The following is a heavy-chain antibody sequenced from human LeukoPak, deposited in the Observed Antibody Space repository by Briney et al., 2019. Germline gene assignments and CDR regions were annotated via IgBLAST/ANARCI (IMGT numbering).Heavy chain of an antibody. CDR3: ATDREDYDSSGYYLSDAFDI. CDR1: GFTFSGYS. V-gene: IGHV3-48*01. Sequence: PGGSLTLSCAVSGFTFSGYSRKWVRQAPGKGLEWVSYISSSSATIYHADSVKGRFTVSRDNAKNSLYLQMDSLRVEDTAVYYCATDREDYDSSGYYLSDAFDIWGQGTMVTVSS. D-gene: IGHD3-22*01. CDR2: ISSSSATI. J-gene: IGHJ3*02.